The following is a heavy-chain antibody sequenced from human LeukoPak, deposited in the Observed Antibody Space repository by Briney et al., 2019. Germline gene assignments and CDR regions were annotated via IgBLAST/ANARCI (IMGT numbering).Heavy chain of an antibody. CDR1: GGSFTIYS. J-gene: IGHJ4*02. D-gene: IGHD3-9*01. CDR3: ATTYYDILTGHLTADY. CDR2: ISPSGNT. V-gene: IGHV4-34*01. Sequence: SETLSLTCAVYGGSFTIYSWTWIRQPPGKSLEWVGEISPSGNTQYNPSLKSRVTISLDASKSQFYLKLSSVTAADTAVYYCATTYYDILTGHLTADYWGQGTLVTVSS.